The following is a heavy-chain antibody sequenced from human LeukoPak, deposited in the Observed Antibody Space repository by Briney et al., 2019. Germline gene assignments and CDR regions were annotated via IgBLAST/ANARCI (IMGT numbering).Heavy chain of an antibody. CDR1: GFTFTTYG. J-gene: IGHJ2*01. V-gene: IGHV3-23*01. CDR3: AKGRGVYNYWYFDL. D-gene: IGHD5-24*01. CDR2: ISGSGGST. Sequence: GGSLRLSCSVSGFTFTTYGMSWVRQGPGKGLEWVSAISGSGGSTYNADSVKGRFTISRDNSKNTMYLQMNSLRAEDTAVYYCAKGRGVYNYWYFDLWGRGTLVTVSS.